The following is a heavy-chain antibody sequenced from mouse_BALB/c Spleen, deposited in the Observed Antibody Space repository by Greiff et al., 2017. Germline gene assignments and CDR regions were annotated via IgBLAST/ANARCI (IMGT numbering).Heavy chain of an antibody. CDR2: IKPYNGDT. Sequence: VQLQQSGPELVKPGASVKISCKASGFSFTGYFMNWVKQSHGKSLEWIGRIKPYNGDTFYNQKFKGKATLTVDKSSSTAHMELLSLTSEDSAVYYCGRNYGSPYYYAMDYWGQGTSVTVSS. V-gene: IGHV1-37*01. CDR1: GFSFTGYF. J-gene: IGHJ4*01. CDR3: GRNYGSPYYYAMDY. D-gene: IGHD1-1*01.